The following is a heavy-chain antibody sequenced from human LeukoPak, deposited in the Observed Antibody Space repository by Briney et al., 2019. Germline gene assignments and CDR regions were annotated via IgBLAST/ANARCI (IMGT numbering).Heavy chain of an antibody. Sequence: PGGSLRLSCAASGFTFSSYSMNWVRQAPGKGLEWVSSISSSSSYIYYADSVKGRFTISRDNAKNSLYLQMNSLRAEDTAVYYCARDRSSSWTPLKDWFDPWGQGTLVTVSS. D-gene: IGHD6-13*01. J-gene: IGHJ5*02. V-gene: IGHV3-21*01. CDR1: GFTFSSYS. CDR3: ARDRSSSWTPLKDWFDP. CDR2: ISSSSSYI.